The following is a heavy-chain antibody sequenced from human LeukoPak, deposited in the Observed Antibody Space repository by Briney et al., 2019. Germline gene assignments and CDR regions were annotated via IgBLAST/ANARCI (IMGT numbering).Heavy chain of an antibody. CDR3: AKAAGGYYDSSGYYFFDY. Sequence: GRSLRLSCAASGFTFEDYSMHGVRQPPGRGLEWGSGVSWNSGSIGYADSVKGRFTISRDNAKNSLYLQMNSLRAEDMALYYCAKAAGGYYDSSGYYFFDYWGQGTLVTVSS. D-gene: IGHD3-22*01. CDR2: VSWNSGSI. V-gene: IGHV3-9*03. J-gene: IGHJ4*02. CDR1: GFTFEDYS.